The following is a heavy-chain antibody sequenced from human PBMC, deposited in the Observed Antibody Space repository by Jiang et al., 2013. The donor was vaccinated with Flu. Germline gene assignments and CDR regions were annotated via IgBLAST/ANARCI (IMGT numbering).Heavy chain of an antibody. Sequence: GPGLVKPSETLSLTCTVSGGSISTYYWSWIRHVPREGTGVDWLYLLQWSDRLQSLLRSRITMSIDTPRNQFFLQLSSVTAADSAMYYCARDLDYDSDYSDAFDMWGQGTLVTVS. D-gene: IGHD3-22*01. CDR1: GGSISTYY. V-gene: IGHV4-59*01. CDR2: LLQWSD. J-gene: IGHJ3*02. CDR3: ARDLDYDSDYSDAFDM.